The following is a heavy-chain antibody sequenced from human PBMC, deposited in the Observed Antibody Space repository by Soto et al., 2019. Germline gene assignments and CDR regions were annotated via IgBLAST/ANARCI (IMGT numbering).Heavy chain of an antibody. CDR1: GFAFSSYA. V-gene: IGHV3-23*01. D-gene: IGHD2-15*01. CDR2: ISGSGGST. Sequence: GGSLRLACAASGFAFSSYAMGWVRQAPGKGLEWVSAISGSGGSTYYADSVKGRFTISRDNSKNTLYLQMNSLRAEDTAVYYCAKSPNIVVVVAVNPRGXFDPWGQGTLVTVSS. J-gene: IGHJ5*02. CDR3: AKSPNIVVVVAVNPRGXFDP.